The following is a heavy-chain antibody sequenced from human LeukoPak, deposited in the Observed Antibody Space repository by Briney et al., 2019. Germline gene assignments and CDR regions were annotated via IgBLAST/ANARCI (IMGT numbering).Heavy chain of an antibody. CDR3: AKDTTYYYDSSGYYFDY. J-gene: IGHJ4*02. V-gene: IGHV3-20*04. CDR2: ISGSGGRT. D-gene: IGHD3-22*01. Sequence: GGSLRLSCAASGFTFDDYAMSWVRQAPGKGLEWVSVISGSGGRTYYADSVKGRFTISRDNAKNSLYLQMNSLRAEDTALYYCAKDTTYYYDSSGYYFDYWGQGTLVTVSS. CDR1: GFTFDDYA.